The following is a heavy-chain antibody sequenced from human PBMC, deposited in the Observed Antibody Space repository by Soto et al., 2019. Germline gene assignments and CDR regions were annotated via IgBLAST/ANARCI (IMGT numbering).Heavy chain of an antibody. Sequence: GGSLRLSCAASGFTFSSYAMHWVRQAPGKGLEWVAVISYDGSNKYYADSVKGRFTISRDNSKNTLYLQMNSLRAEDTAVYYCARDGGYCSSTSCYDYYYYYGMDVWGQGTTVTVSS. CDR1: GFTFSSYA. V-gene: IGHV3-30-3*01. D-gene: IGHD2-2*01. J-gene: IGHJ6*02. CDR3: ARDGGYCSSTSCYDYYYYYGMDV. CDR2: ISYDGSNK.